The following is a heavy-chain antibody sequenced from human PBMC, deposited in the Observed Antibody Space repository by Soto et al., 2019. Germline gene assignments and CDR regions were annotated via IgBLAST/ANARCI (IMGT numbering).Heavy chain of an antibody. D-gene: IGHD6-13*01. J-gene: IGHJ4*02. Sequence: EVQLVESGGGLVKPGGSLRLSCVASGFTFSNHIMNWVRQLPGKGLEWVSSITSSDNYRSYAESVKGRCTISRDNAKNSVFLQMDSLRGEDTSVYYCVSQSGSTWYSDFEHWGRGTPDTVSS. CDR2: ITSSDNYR. V-gene: IGHV3-21*01. CDR1: GFTFSNHI. CDR3: VSQSGSTWYSDFEH.